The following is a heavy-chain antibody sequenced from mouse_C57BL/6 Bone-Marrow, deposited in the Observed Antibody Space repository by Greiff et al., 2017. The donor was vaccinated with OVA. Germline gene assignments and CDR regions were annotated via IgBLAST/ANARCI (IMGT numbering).Heavy chain of an antibody. CDR1: GYTFTSYW. D-gene: IGHD2-3*01. Sequence: QVQLQQPGAELVKPGASVKLSCKASGYTFTSYWMQWVKQRPGQGLEWIGEIDPSDSYTNYNQKFKGKATLTVDTSSSTAYMQLSSLTSEDSAVYYCAGYYDWYFDVWGTGTTVTVSS. CDR2: IDPSDSYT. CDR3: AGYYDWYFDV. V-gene: IGHV1-50*01. J-gene: IGHJ1*03.